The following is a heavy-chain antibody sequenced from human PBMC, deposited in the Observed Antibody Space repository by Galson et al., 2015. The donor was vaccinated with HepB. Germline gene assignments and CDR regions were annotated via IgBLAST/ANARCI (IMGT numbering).Heavy chain of an antibody. Sequence: SVKVSCKASGGTFSSYAISWVRQAPGQGLEWMGGIIPIFGTANYAQKFQGRVTITADKSTSTAYMELSSLRSEDTAVYYCARDWGSLRFLEWLLYYWGQGTLVTVSS. CDR2: IIPIFGTA. CDR3: ARDWGSLRFLEWLLYY. CDR1: GGTFSSYA. J-gene: IGHJ4*02. V-gene: IGHV1-69*06. D-gene: IGHD3-3*01.